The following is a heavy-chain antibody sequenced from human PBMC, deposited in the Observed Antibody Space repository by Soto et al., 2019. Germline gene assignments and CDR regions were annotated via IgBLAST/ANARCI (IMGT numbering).Heavy chain of an antibody. V-gene: IGHV3-23*01. D-gene: IGHD2-21*01. J-gene: IGHJ5*02. CDR2: ISDSAGSP. CDR1: GFTFSNYA. Sequence: EVQLLESGGGLVQPGGSLRLSCAASGFTFSNYAMTWVRQAPGKGLDWVTSISDSAGSPEYADSVKGRFTVSRDNSNHIRYLQLKRLRADDTAVYYCAKALCGGCNGYQGGVAPWGQGTLVIVSS. CDR3: AKALCGGCNGYQGGVAP.